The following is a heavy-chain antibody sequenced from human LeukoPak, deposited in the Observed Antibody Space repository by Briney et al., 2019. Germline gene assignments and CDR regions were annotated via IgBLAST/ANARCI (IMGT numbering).Heavy chain of an antibody. Sequence: ASVKVSCKASGGTFSSYAISRVRQAPGQGLEWMGRIIPILGIANYAQKFQGRVTITADKSTSTAYMELSSLRSEDTAVYYCARVQAGGRWQQLPPGPQYYYYGMDVWGQGTTVTVSS. D-gene: IGHD6-13*01. CDR3: ARVQAGGRWQQLPPGPQYYYYGMDV. CDR1: GGTFSSYA. V-gene: IGHV1-69*04. J-gene: IGHJ6*02. CDR2: IIPILGIA.